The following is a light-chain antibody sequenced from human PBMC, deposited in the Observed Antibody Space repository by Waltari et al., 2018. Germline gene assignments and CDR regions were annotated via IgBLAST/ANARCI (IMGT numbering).Light chain of an antibody. CDR1: HSVGRY. CDR3: QKYVNLPAT. CDR2: DAS. J-gene: IGKJ1*01. V-gene: IGKV3-20*01. Sequence: EIVLTQSPGTLSLSPGESASPSCRASHSVGRYFAWYQQKPGQAPRLLIYDASTRATGIPDRFSGSGSGTDFILTISRLGPEDFAVYYCQKYVNLPATFGQGTKVEIK.